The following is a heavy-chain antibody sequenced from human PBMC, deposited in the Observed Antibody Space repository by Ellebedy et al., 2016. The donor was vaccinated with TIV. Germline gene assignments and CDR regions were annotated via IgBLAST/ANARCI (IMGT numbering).Heavy chain of an antibody. CDR1: GFAFSSYA. CDR3: ARPRRYRYEMACFDY. Sequence: GESLKISCAASGFAFSSYAIHWVRQAPGTGLEWVAVTSYDGSNNYYADSVKGRFTVSRDNSKNTLFLQMNSLRAEDTAGYYCARPRRYRYEMACFDYWGQGTLVTVSS. D-gene: IGHD5-24*01. CDR2: TSYDGSNN. V-gene: IGHV3-30*04. J-gene: IGHJ4*02.